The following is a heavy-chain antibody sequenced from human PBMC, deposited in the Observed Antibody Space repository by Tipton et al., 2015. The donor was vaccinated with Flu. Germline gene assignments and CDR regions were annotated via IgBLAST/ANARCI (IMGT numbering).Heavy chain of an antibody. J-gene: IGHJ4*02. CDR2: IYYSGST. CDR1: GGSISSSSYY. Sequence: TLSLTCTVSGGSISSSSYYWGWIRQPPGKGLEWIGSIYYSGSTYYNPSLKSRVTISVDTSKNQFSLKLSSVTAADTAVYYCARHTDSSSWQLGDYFDYWGQGTLVTVSS. CDR3: ARHTDSSSWQLGDYFDY. V-gene: IGHV4-39*01. D-gene: IGHD6-13*01.